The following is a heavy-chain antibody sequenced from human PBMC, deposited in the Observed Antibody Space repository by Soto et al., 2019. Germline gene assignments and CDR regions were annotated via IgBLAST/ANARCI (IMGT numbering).Heavy chain of an antibody. Sequence: LRLSCAASGLAFTNYGIHWVRQAPGKGLEWVAHISNDGSKKFYGDSVKGRFTISRDNSENTVYLQMTSLRPDDTAVFYCARDVAMPTGLGLGYWGQGTLVTVSS. V-gene: IGHV3-30*03. CDR3: ARDVAMPTGLGLGY. D-gene: IGHD6-19*01. CDR1: GLAFTNYG. J-gene: IGHJ4*02. CDR2: ISNDGSKK.